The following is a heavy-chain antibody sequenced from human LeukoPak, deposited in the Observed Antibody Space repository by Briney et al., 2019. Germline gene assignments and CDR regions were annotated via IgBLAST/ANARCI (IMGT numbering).Heavy chain of an antibody. CDR2: ISYDGSNK. D-gene: IGHD5-24*01. CDR3: AKAETATPYYMDV. Sequence: PGGSLRLSCAASGFTFSSYGMHWVREAPGKGLEWVAVISYDGSNKYYADSVKGRFTISRDNSKNTLYLQMNSLRAEDTAVYYCAKAETATPYYMDVWGKGTTVTVSS. V-gene: IGHV3-30*18. J-gene: IGHJ6*03. CDR1: GFTFSSYG.